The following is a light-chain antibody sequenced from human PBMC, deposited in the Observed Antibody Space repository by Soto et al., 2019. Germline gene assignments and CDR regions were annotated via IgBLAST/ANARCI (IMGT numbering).Light chain of an antibody. CDR1: SSDVGAYNY. V-gene: IGLV2-14*01. CDR3: CSYTRSSTYV. J-gene: IGLJ1*01. Sequence: QSVLTQPASVSGSPGQSITISCTGTSSDVGAYNYVSWFQQYPGKAPKLMTYDVSNRPSGVSNRFSGSKSGNTASLTISGFQAEDEADYYCCSYTRSSTYVFGTGSKVTVL. CDR2: DVS.